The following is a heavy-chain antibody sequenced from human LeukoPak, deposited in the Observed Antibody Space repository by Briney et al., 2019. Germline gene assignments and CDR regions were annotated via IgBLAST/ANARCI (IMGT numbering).Heavy chain of an antibody. Sequence: PSETLSLTCAVSGYSISSGYYWGWIRQPPGKGLEWIGSIYHSGSTYYNPSLKSRVTISVDTSKNQFSLKLSSVTAADTAVYYCARGITIFGVVIDFDYWGQGTLVTVSS. CDR3: ARGITIFGVVIDFDY. V-gene: IGHV4-38-2*01. J-gene: IGHJ4*02. CDR2: IYHSGST. D-gene: IGHD3-3*01. CDR1: GYSISSGYY.